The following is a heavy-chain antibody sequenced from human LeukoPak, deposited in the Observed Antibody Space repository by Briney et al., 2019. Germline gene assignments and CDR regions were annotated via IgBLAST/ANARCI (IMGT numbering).Heavy chain of an antibody. CDR1: GGSISNYY. CDR2: IYYSGST. D-gene: IGHD3-10*01. J-gene: IGHJ4*02. CDR3: ARITDYYGSGSYYKEPHFDY. Sequence: PSETLSLTCTVSGGSISNYYWSWIRQPPGKGLEWIGYIYYSGSTNYNPSLKSRVTISVDTSKNQFSLKLSSVTAADTAVYYCARITDYYGSGSYYKEPHFDYWGQGTLVTVSS. V-gene: IGHV4-59*01.